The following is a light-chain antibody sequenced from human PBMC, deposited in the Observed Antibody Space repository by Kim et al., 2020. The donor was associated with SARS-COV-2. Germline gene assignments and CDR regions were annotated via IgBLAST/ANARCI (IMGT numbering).Light chain of an antibody. J-gene: IGLJ1*01. CDR2: EVA. Sequence: GQSITNSCPGTSSDVGFSNRVSCYQQHPGNAPKLVIYEVARRPSGVSSRFSASKSDNTASLTISGLQAEDEADYFCLSYTSRITFVFGTGTKVTV. CDR1: SSDVGFSNR. V-gene: IGLV2-23*02. CDR3: LSYTSRITFV.